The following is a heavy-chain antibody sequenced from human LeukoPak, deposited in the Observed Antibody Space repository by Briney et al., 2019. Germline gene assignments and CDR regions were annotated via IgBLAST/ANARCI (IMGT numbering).Heavy chain of an antibody. D-gene: IGHD3-10*01. CDR1: GGSISSSSYY. V-gene: IGHV4-39*07. Sequence: SETLSLTCTVSGGSISSSSYYWGWIRQPPGKGLEWIGNIYYSGSTYYNPSLKSRVTISVDTSKNQFSLKLNSVSAADTAVYYCARDRGGSGSSPFDYWGQGTLVTVSS. CDR3: ARDRGGSGSSPFDY. CDR2: IYYSGST. J-gene: IGHJ4*02.